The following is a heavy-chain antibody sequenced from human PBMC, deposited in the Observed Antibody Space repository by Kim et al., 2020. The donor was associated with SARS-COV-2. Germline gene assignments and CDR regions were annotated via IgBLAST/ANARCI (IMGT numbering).Heavy chain of an antibody. CDR2: IYYSGST. D-gene: IGHD2-8*01. CDR3: ARRKGVLMVYAIAGRLVGWFDP. CDR1: GGSISSSSYY. Sequence: SETLSLTCTVSGGSISSSSYYWGWIRQPPGKGLEWIGSIYYSGSTYYNPSLKSRVTISVDTSKNQFSLKLSSVTAADTAVYYCARRKGVLMVYAIAGRLVGWFDPWGQGTLVTVSS. J-gene: IGHJ5*02. V-gene: IGHV4-39*01.